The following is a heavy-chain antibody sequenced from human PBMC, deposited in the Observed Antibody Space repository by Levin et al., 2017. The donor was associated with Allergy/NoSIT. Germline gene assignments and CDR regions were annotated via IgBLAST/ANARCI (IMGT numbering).Heavy chain of an antibody. CDR1: GFTFSSYA. Sequence: PGGSLRLSCAASGFTFSSYAMHWVRQAPGKGLEWVAVISYDGSNKYYADSVKGRFTISRDNSKNTLYLQMNSLRAEDTAVYYCARDRLTGDPDAFDIWGQGTMVTVSS. CDR2: ISYDGSNK. J-gene: IGHJ3*02. D-gene: IGHD7-27*01. V-gene: IGHV3-30-3*01. CDR3: ARDRLTGDPDAFDI.